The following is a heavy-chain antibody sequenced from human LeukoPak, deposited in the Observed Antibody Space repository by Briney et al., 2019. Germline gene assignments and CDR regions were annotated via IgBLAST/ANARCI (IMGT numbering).Heavy chain of an antibody. CDR3: ARGGGQWFGEFDWYFDL. CDR1: GFTFSSSG. J-gene: IGHJ2*01. Sequence: GRSLRLSCAASGFTFSSSGMHWVRQAPGKGLEWVAVIWYDGNNKYYADSVKGRFTISRDNSKNTLYLQMNSLRAEDTAVYYCARGGGQWFGEFDWYFDLWGRGTLVTVSS. CDR2: IWYDGNNK. D-gene: IGHD3-10*01. V-gene: IGHV3-33*01.